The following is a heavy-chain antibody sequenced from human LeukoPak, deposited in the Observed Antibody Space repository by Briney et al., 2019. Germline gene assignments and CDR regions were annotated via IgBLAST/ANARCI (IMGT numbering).Heavy chain of an antibody. CDR3: ARDSFPRALGGATGYYYGMDV. Sequence: ASVKVSCKASGYTFTSYAMHWVRQAPGQRLEWMGWINAGNGNTKYSQKFQGRVTITRDTSASTAYMELSSLRSEDTAVYYCARDSFPRALGGATGYYYGMDVWGKGTTVTVSS. J-gene: IGHJ6*04. CDR1: GYTFTSYA. V-gene: IGHV1-3*01. D-gene: IGHD3-16*01. CDR2: INAGNGNT.